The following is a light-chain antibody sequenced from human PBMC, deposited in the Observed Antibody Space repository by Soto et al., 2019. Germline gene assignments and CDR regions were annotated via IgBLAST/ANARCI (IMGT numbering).Light chain of an antibody. V-gene: IGKV1-39*01. Sequence: DIQMTQSPSSLSASVGDRVTITCRASQSISSYLNWYQQKPGKAPKLLIYAASSLQSGVPSRFSGSGSGTDFTLTISSLQPEDFATYYCQQYDNLPFTFGGGTKVEIQ. J-gene: IGKJ4*01. CDR1: QSISSY. CDR2: AAS. CDR3: QQYDNLPFT.